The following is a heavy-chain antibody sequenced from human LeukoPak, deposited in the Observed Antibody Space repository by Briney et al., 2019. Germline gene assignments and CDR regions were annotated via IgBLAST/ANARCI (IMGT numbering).Heavy chain of an antibody. Sequence: GGSLRLSCAASGFTFSDYYMSWIRQAPGRGLEWVANIKEDGSDKQYVDSVQGRFTISRDNAENSLYLQMNSLRAEDTAVYYCAKGDRRIVVSSWHWGQGTLVSVSS. CDR1: GFTFSDYY. D-gene: IGHD3-22*01. J-gene: IGHJ4*02. V-gene: IGHV3-7*01. CDR3: AKGDRRIVVSSWH. CDR2: IKEDGSDK.